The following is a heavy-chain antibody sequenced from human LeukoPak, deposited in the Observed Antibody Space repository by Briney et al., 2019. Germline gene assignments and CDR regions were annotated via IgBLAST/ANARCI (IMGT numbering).Heavy chain of an antibody. CDR2: ISAYNANT. CDR1: GYTFSSYG. V-gene: IGHV1-18*01. J-gene: IGHJ4*02. CDR3: ARTYYYDARSFDY. D-gene: IGHD4/OR15-4a*01. Sequence: WASVKVSCKASGYTFSSYGITWVRQAPGQGLEWMGWISAYNANTLYAQNLQGRVTLTTDTSTSTAYMDLRSLRSDDTAVYYCARTYYYDARSFDYWGQGTLVTASS.